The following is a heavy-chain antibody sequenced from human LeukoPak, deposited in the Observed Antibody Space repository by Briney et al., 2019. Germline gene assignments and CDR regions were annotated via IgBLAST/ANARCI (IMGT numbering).Heavy chain of an antibody. CDR2: IYPGDSDT. Sequence: GESLKISCKGSGYSFTSYWIGWVRQMPGKGLEWMGIIYPGDSDTRYSPSFQGQVTISADKSISTAYLQWSSLKASDTVIYYCAGREGFSDTRNWFDPWGQGTLVTVSS. J-gene: IGHJ5*02. CDR1: GYSFTSYW. D-gene: IGHD3-3*02. V-gene: IGHV5-51*01. CDR3: AGREGFSDTRNWFDP.